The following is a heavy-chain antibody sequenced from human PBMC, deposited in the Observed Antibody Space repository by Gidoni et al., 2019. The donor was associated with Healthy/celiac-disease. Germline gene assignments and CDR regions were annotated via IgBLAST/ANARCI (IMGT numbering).Heavy chain of an antibody. CDR1: GFPFSSYA. J-gene: IGHJ5*02. CDR3: AKGGCPYPWIQLWPGEDNWFDP. V-gene: IGHV3-23*01. CDR2: ISGSGGST. D-gene: IGHD5-18*01. Sequence: EVQLLESGGGLVQPGGSLRLSCAASGFPFSSYAMSLVPPAPGKGLGGVSAISGSGGSTYYADSVKGRFTISRDNSKNTLYLQMNSLRAEDTAVYYCAKGGCPYPWIQLWPGEDNWFDPWGQGTLVTVSS.